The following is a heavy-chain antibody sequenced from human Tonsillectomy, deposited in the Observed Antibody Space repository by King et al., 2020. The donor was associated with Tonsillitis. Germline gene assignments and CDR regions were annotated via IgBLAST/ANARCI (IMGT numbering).Heavy chain of an antibody. CDR3: VRGWNEGLDH. J-gene: IGHJ4*02. Sequence: VQLVESGGGSVQPGGSVRLSCVVSEFTFSIYWMHWVRHSPGKGLEWVARLNVEGTTTRYADSVKGRFTISRDNAMSTVYLQMNSLRADDTAVYFCVRGWNEGLDHWGQGSMVTVSS. CDR2: LNVEGTTT. V-gene: IGHV3-74*01. CDR1: EFTFSIYW. D-gene: IGHD6-19*01.